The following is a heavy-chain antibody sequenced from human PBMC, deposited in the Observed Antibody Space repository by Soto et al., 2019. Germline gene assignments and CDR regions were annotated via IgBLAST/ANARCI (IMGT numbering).Heavy chain of an antibody. CDR3: ARGGYSSGWYAKPFDY. J-gene: IGHJ4*02. Sequence: QVQLVQSGAEVKKPGSSVKVSCKASGGTISSYAISWVRQAPGQGLEWMGGIIPIFGTANYAQKFQGRVTITADESTSTAYMELSSLRSEDTAVYYCARGGYSSGWYAKPFDYWGQGTLVTVSS. D-gene: IGHD6-19*01. CDR1: GGTISSYA. V-gene: IGHV1-69*12. CDR2: IIPIFGTA.